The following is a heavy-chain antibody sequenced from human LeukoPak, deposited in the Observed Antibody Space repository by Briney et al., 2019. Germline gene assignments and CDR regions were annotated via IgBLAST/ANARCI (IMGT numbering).Heavy chain of an antibody. CDR3: ARDSLWFGGVPNDY. CDR1: GFTFSSYS. V-gene: IGHV3-21*01. Sequence: GGSLRLSCAASGFTFSSYSMNWVRQAPGKGLEWVSSISSSSSYIYYADSVKGRFTISRDNAKNSLYLQMNSLRAEDTAVYYRARDSLWFGGVPNDYWGQGTLVTVSS. CDR2: ISSSSSYI. J-gene: IGHJ4*02. D-gene: IGHD3-10*01.